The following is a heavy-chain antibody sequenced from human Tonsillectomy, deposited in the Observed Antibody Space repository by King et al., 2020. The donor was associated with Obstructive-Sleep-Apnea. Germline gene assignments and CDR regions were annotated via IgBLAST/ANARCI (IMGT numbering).Heavy chain of an antibody. CDR2: MNPNSGNT. D-gene: IGHD6-19*01. CDR3: ARRSGWCYFDY. Sequence: VQLVESGAEVKKPGASVKVSCKASGYTFTNYYINWVRQAPGQGLEWMGWMNPNSGNTGYAQKFQGRGTMTRNTSISTAYMELSSLRSEDTAVYYCARRSGWCYFDYWGQGTLVTVSS. J-gene: IGHJ4*02. CDR1: GYTFTNYY. V-gene: IGHV1-8*01.